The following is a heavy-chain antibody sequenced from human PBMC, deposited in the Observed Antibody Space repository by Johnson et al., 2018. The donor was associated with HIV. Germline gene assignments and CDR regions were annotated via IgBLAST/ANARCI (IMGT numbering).Heavy chain of an antibody. CDR3: ATDIVVVLALGGDAFDI. D-gene: IGHD2-2*01. CDR2: ISYDGNKT. CDR1: GFTFSSYA. J-gene: IGHJ3*02. Sequence: QVQLVESGGGVVQPGRSLRLSCAASGFTFSSYAMHWVRQAPGKGLEWVAVISYDGNKTYYADSARGRFTISRDNAKNSLYLQMSSLRAEDTAVYYCATDIVVVLALGGDAFDIWGQGTMVTVSS. V-gene: IGHV3-30*04.